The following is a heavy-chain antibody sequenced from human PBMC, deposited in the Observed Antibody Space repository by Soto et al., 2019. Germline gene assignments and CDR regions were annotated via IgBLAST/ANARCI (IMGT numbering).Heavy chain of an antibody. CDR3: ASLLRFLEWFYFDY. CDR1: GYSVGSGADY. CDR2: IYYSGST. D-gene: IGHD3-3*01. J-gene: IGHJ4*02. V-gene: IGHV4-31*02. Sequence: SETLLPTCTVPGYSVGSGADYGRCFRQHPGKGLEWIGYIYYSGSTYYNPSLKSRVTISVDTSKNQFSLKLSSVTAADTAVYYCASLLRFLEWFYFDYWGQGTLVTVSS.